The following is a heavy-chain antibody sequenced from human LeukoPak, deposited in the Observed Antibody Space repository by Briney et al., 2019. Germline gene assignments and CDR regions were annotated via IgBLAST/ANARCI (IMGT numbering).Heavy chain of an antibody. CDR3: ARATVTTGWNYYYYMDV. J-gene: IGHJ6*03. D-gene: IGHD4-17*01. CDR1: GFTFDDYG. Sequence: GGSLRLSCAASGFTFDDYGMSWVPQAPGKGLEGVSGINWNGGSSGYADSVKGRFTISRDNAKNSLYLQMNSLRAEDTALYYCARATVTTGWNYYYYMDVWGKGTTVTVSS. CDR2: INWNGGSS. V-gene: IGHV3-20*04.